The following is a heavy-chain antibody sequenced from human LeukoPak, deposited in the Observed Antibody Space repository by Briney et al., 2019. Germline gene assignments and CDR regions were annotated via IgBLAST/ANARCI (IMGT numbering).Heavy chain of an antibody. Sequence: SETLSLTCAVDGGSFSGYYWTWIRQPPGKGLEWIGEINHSGGTNYNPSLKSRVTISVDTSKNQFSLRLSSVTAADTAVYYCARGGMGQQLALAYWGQGTLVTVSS. CDR1: GGSFSGYY. D-gene: IGHD6-13*01. CDR2: INHSGGT. V-gene: IGHV4-34*01. CDR3: ARGGMGQQLALAY. J-gene: IGHJ4*02.